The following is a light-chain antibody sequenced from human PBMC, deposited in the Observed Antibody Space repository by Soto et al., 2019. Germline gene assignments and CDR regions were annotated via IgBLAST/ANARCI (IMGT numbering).Light chain of an antibody. Sequence: EIVLTQSPGTLSLSPGERATLSCRASQSVRSSYLAWYQQKPCQAPRPLIYGASSRATGIPDRFSGSGSGTDFTLIINRLEPEDFAVYYCQQYGSSRSITFGQGTRLEIK. V-gene: IGKV3-20*01. CDR3: QQYGSSRSIT. CDR2: GAS. CDR1: QSVRSSY. J-gene: IGKJ5*01.